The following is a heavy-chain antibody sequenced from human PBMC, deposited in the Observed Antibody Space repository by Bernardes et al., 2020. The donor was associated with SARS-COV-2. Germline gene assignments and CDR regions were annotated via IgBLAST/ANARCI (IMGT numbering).Heavy chain of an antibody. CDR1: GFILSNYW. Sequence: GGSLRLSCAASGFILSNYWMHWVRQVPGKGLVWVSRISDDGTTTTYADSVKGRFTISRDNAKNTLYLQMNSLRVEDTAVYYCARGALSGTYGVGDYWGKGPLVTVSS. J-gene: IGHJ4*02. V-gene: IGHV3-74*01. CDR2: ISDDGTTT. D-gene: IGHD1-26*01. CDR3: ARGALSGTYGVGDY.